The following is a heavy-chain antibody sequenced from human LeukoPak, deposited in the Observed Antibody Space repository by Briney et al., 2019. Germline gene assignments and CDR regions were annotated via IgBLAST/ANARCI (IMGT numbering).Heavy chain of an antibody. Sequence: SETLSLTCTVSGGSISSSSYYWGWIRQPPGKGLEGIGSIYYSGSTYYNPSLKSRVTISIDTSKNQFSLKPSSVTAADTAVYYCARSCSSWYYYYYMDVWGKGTTVTVSS. CDR1: GGSISSSSYY. D-gene: IGHD6-13*01. J-gene: IGHJ6*03. CDR3: ARSCSSWYYYYYMDV. V-gene: IGHV4-39*07. CDR2: IYYSGST.